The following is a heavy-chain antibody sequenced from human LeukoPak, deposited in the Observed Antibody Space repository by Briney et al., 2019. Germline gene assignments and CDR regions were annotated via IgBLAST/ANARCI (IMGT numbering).Heavy chain of an antibody. CDR2: IYPGDSDT. V-gene: IGHV5-51*01. Sequence: GESLKISCKGSGYSFSNYWIAWVRQMPGKGLEWMGIIYPGDSDTKYSRSFQGQVIISADRSTTTAYLQWSSLKASDTAMYYCARRQAAAVNWFDSWGQGTLVTVSS. J-gene: IGHJ5*01. D-gene: IGHD6-25*01. CDR1: GYSFSNYW. CDR3: ARRQAAAVNWFDS.